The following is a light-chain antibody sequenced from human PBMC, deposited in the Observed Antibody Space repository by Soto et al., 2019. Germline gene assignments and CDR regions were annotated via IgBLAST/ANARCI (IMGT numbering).Light chain of an antibody. CDR1: QGIRTD. CDR3: QQYYSYPRP. CDR2: GAS. Sequence: PSSLYAYVENRVTIPCRASQGIRTDLGWYQQSPGKAPKVLIVGASTLQSGVPSRFSGSGSGTDFTLTISCLQSEDFATYYCQQYYSYPRPFGQGTKVDI. V-gene: IGKV1-6*01. J-gene: IGKJ1*01.